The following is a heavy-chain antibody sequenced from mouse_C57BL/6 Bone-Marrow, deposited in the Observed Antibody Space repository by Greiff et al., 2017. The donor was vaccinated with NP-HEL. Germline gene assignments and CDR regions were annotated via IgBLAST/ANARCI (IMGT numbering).Heavy chain of an antibody. CDR2: ISDGGSYT. J-gene: IGHJ2*01. CDR3: AREGSTFVDY. V-gene: IGHV5-4*01. Sequence: EVQVVESGGGFVKPGGSLKLSCAASGFTFSSYAMSWVRQTPEKRLEWVATISDGGSYTYYPDNVKGRFTISRDNAKNNLYLQMSHLKSEDTAMYYCAREGSTFVDYWGQGTTLTVSS. CDR1: GFTFSSYA. D-gene: IGHD1-1*01.